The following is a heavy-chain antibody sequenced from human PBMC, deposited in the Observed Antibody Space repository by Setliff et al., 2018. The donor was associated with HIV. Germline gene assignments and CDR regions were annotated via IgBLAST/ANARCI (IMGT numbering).Heavy chain of an antibody. CDR2: IWSDGSNQ. D-gene: IGHD6-19*01. CDR3: ARDGYSSGWYEFDY. CDR1: GFIFKNYG. V-gene: IGHV3-33*01. Sequence: GGSLRLSCVASGFIFKNYGMHWVRQAPGKGLEWVALIWSDGSNQFYADSVKGRFTISRDNAKNSLYLQMNSLRAEDTAVYYCARDGYSSGWYEFDYWGQGTLVTVSS. J-gene: IGHJ4*02.